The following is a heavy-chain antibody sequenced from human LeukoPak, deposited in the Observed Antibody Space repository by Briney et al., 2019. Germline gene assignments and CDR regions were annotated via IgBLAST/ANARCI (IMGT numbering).Heavy chain of an antibody. CDR1: GGSISSTSYY. V-gene: IGHV4-39*01. Sequence: SETLSLTCTVPGGSISSTSYYWGWIRQPPGKGLEWIGSIYYSGSTYYNPSLKSRVTISVDTSKNQFSLKLSSVTAADTAVYYCARHRMDYDSCGFDYWGQGTLVTVS. CDR2: IYYSGST. CDR3: ARHRMDYDSCGFDY. D-gene: IGHD3-22*01. J-gene: IGHJ4*02.